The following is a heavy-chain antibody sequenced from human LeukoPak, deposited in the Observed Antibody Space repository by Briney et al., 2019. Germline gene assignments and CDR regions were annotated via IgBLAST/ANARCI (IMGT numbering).Heavy chain of an antibody. CDR2: VDPEDGET. V-gene: IGHV1-69-2*01. CDR3: ASAYDYPRYYYYYMDV. J-gene: IGHJ6*03. Sequence: GATVKISCKASGYTFTDYYMHWVQQAPGKGLEWMGRVDPEDGETIYAEKFQGRVTITADTSTDTAYMELSSLRSEDTAVYYCASAYDYPRYYYYYMDVWGKGTTVTVSS. D-gene: IGHD3-16*01. CDR1: GYTFTDYY.